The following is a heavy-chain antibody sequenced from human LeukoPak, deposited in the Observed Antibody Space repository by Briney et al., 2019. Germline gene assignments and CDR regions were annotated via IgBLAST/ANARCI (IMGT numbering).Heavy chain of an antibody. CDR1: GFTFSDCS. CDR3: ARFSGRN. J-gene: IGHJ4*02. Sequence: GGSLRLSCAASGFTFSDCSMNWVRQAPGKGLEWVSSISTSGTYTYYGDSVKGRFTISRDNAKNSLYLQMNSLRAEDTAVYYCARFSGRNWGQGTLVTVSS. V-gene: IGHV3-21*01. CDR2: ISTSGTYT. D-gene: IGHD2-15*01.